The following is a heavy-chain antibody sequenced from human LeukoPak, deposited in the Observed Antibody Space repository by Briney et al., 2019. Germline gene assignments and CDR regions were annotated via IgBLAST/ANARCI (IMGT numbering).Heavy chain of an antibody. CDR1: GYTFTSYG. J-gene: IGHJ5*02. CDR2: ISAYNGNT. V-gene: IGHV1-18*04. D-gene: IGHD3-10*01. Sequence: ASVKVSCKASGYTFTSYGISWVRQAPGQGLEWMGWISAYNGNTNYAQKLQGRVTMTTDTSTSTAYMELRSLRSDDTAVYYCARGLWFGESRTLGFDPWGQGTLVTVSS. CDR3: ARGLWFGESRTLGFDP.